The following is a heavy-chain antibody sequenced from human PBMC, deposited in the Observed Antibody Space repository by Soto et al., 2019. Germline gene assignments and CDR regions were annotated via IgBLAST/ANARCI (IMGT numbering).Heavy chain of an antibody. V-gene: IGHV4-59*08. CDR1: GGSISSYY. CDR3: AGTRDYTLEY. CDR2: IYYSGST. J-gene: IGHJ4*02. Sequence: SETLSLTCTVSGGSISSYYWSWIRQPPGKGLEWIGYIYYSGSTNYNPSLKSRVTISVDTSKNQFSLKLSSVTAADTAVYYCAGTRDYTLEYWGQGTLVTVSS. D-gene: IGHD4-17*01.